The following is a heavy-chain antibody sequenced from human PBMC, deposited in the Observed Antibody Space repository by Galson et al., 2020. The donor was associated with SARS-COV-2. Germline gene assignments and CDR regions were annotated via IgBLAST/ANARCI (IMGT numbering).Heavy chain of an antibody. V-gene: IGHV1-24*01. CDR3: ATSAAARSVNWFDP. Sequence: GESLKISCKVSGYTLTELSMHWVRQAPGKGLEWMGGFDPEDGETIYAQKFQGRVTMTEDTSTDTAYMELSSLRSEDTAVYYCATSAAARSVNWFDPWGQGTLVTVSS. CDR2: FDPEDGET. D-gene: IGHD6-13*01. J-gene: IGHJ5*02. CDR1: GYTLTELS.